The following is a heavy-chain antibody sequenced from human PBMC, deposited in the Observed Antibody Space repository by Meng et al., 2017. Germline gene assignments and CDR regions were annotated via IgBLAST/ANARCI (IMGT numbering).Heavy chain of an antibody. Sequence: QAQLCPSGAEVKKPGSSWKVSGKASGSTFSSYAISWVRQAPGQGLGWMGRINPKSGDTHYAQRFQGRVTMTGDTSISTAYMELSGLRSDDTAMYYCARDEDISAAGKLFGDYWGQGTLVTVSS. V-gene: IGHV1-2*06. D-gene: IGHD6-13*01. CDR1: GSTFSSYA. J-gene: IGHJ4*02. CDR3: ARDEDISAAGKLFGDY. CDR2: INPKSGDT.